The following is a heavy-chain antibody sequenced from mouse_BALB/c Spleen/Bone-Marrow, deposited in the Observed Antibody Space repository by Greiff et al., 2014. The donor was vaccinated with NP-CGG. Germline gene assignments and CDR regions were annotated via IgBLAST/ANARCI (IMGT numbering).Heavy chain of an antibody. CDR1: GYSITRDYA. V-gene: IGHV3-2*02. D-gene: IGHD2-4*01. Sequence: EVQRVESGPGLVKPSQSLSLTCIVTGYSITRDYAWNWIRQFPGNKLEWMGYISYSGSTTYKPSLESRISITRDTSKNQFFLQLNSVTTEDTATYYCARSSSYDYDVGFAYWGRGTLVTVSA. CDR2: ISYSGST. J-gene: IGHJ3*01. CDR3: ARSSSYDYDVGFAY.